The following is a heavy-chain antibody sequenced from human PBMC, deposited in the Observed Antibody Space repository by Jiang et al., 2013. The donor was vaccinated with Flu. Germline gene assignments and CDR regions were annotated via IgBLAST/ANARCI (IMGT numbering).Heavy chain of an antibody. V-gene: IGHV1-46*03. CDR3: AREGITEEAEVWFDP. D-gene: IGHD1-14*01. Sequence: EWMGIINPSGGSTSYAQKFQGRVTMTRDTSTSTVYMELSSLRSEDTAVYYCAREGITEEAEVWFDPGAREPWSPSPQ. J-gene: IGHJ5*02. CDR2: INPSGGST.